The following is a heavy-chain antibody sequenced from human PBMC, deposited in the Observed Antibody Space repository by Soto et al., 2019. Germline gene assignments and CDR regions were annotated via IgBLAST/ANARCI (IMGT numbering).Heavy chain of an antibody. J-gene: IGHJ4*02. CDR3: ARLFYDSSGFDS. Sequence: SETLSLTCTVSGGSISSRYYWGWIRQSPGKGLEWIANIYYSGSTYYNPSLKSRVSISVDTSKNQFSLTVNSVTAADTSVYYCARLFYDSSGFDSWGQGTLVTVSS. D-gene: IGHD3-22*01. CDR1: GGSISSRYY. V-gene: IGHV4-39*01. CDR2: IYYSGST.